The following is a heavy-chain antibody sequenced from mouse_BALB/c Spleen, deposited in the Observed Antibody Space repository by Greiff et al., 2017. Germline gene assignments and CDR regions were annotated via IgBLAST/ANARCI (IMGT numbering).Heavy chain of an antibody. D-gene: IGHD2-1*01. Sequence: VQLQQSGPELVKPGASVRISCKASGYTFTSYYIHWVKQRPGQGLEWIGWIYPGNVNTKYNEKFKGKATLTADKSSSTAYMQLSSLTSEDSAVYFCARGEIYYGNYGYAMDYWGQGTSVTVSS. CDR1: GYTFTSYY. J-gene: IGHJ4*01. CDR3: ARGEIYYGNYGYAMDY. CDR2: IYPGNVNT. V-gene: IGHV1S56*01.